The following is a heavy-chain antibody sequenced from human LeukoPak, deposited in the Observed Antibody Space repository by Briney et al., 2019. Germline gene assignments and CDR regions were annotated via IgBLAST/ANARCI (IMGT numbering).Heavy chain of an antibody. CDR3: ARDSTIQLWLGYYYYMDV. CDR2: INPNSGGT. J-gene: IGHJ6*03. V-gene: IGHV1-2*02. CDR1: GYTFTGYY. D-gene: IGHD5-18*01. Sequence: GASVKVSCKASGYTFTGYYMHWVRQAPGQGLEWMGWINPNSGGTNYAQKFQGRVTMTRGTSISTAYMELSRLRSDDTAVYYCARDSTIQLWLGYYYYMDVWGKGTTVTVSS.